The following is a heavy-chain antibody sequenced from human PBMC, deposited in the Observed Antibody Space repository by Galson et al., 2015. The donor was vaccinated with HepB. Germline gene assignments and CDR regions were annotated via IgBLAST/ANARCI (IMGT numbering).Heavy chain of an antibody. CDR2: INSDGSST. CDR1: GFTFSSYW. CDR3: ASGRAPKIAVAGTFGH. D-gene: IGHD6-19*01. V-gene: IGHV3-74*01. Sequence: SLRLSCAASGFTFSSYWMHWVRQAPGKGLVWVSRINSDGSSTSYADSVKGRFTISRDSAKNTLYLQMNSLRAEDTAVYYCASGRAPKIAVAGTFGHWGQGTLVTVSS. J-gene: IGHJ4*02.